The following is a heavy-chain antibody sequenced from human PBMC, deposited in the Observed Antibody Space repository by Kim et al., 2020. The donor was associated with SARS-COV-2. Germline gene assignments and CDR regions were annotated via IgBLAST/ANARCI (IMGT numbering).Heavy chain of an antibody. J-gene: IGHJ3*02. CDR3: ARPGADYLQANDAFDI. D-gene: IGHD2-8*02. V-gene: IGHV5-51*01. Sequence: GESLKISCKGSGYSFTSYWIGWVRQMPGKGLEWMGIIYPGDSDTRYSPSFQGQVTISADKSISTAYLQWSNLKASDTAMYYCARPGADYLQANDAFDIWGQGTMVTVSS. CDR2: IYPGDSDT. CDR1: GYSFTSYW.